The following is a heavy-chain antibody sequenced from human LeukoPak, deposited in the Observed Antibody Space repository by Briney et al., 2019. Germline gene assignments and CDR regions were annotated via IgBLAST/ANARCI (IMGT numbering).Heavy chain of an antibody. J-gene: IGHJ2*01. CDR2: IYYSGST. D-gene: IGHD3-22*01. Sequence: PSETLSLTCTVSGGSISSSSYYWGWIRQPPGKGLEWIGSIYYSGSTYYNPSLKSRVTISVDTSKNQFSLKLSSVTAADTAVYYCARTPGYYYDSSGYYRGSWYFDLWGRGTLVTVSS. CDR3: ARTPGYYYDSSGYYRGSWYFDL. V-gene: IGHV4-39*07. CDR1: GGSISSSSYY.